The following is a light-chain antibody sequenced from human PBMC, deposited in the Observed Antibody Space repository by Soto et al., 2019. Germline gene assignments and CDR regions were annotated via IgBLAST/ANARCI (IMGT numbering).Light chain of an antibody. CDR3: QQYNNWPQT. V-gene: IGKV3-15*01. Sequence: ETVLTQSPATLSLSPGERATLSCMASQSVITSLAWYQQKPGQAPRLLIYGASTRATGIPARFSGSGSGTEFTLTISSLQSEDFAVYYCQQYNNWPQTFGQGTKVDIK. CDR2: GAS. J-gene: IGKJ1*01. CDR1: QSVITS.